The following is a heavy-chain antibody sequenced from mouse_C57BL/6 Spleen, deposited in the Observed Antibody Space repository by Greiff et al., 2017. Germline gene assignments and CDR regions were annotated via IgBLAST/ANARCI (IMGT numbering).Heavy chain of an antibody. V-gene: IGHV1-59*01. CDR2: IDPTDSYT. CDR1: GYTFTSYW. D-gene: IGHD1-1*01. CDR3: ARAGMTTVVRYWYCDV. Sequence: QVQLQQPGAELVRPGTSVKLSCKASGYTFTSYWMHWVKQRPGQGLEWIGVIDPTDSYTNYNQKFKGKATLTVDTSSSTAYMHVSSLTSEDSAVYSCARAGMTTVVRYWYCDVWGTGTTVTVSS. J-gene: IGHJ1*03.